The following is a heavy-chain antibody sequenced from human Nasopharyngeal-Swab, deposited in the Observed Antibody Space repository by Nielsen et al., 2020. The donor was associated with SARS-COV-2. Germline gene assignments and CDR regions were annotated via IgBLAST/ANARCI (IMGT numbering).Heavy chain of an antibody. D-gene: IGHD2-21*02. CDR2: IYSTEIT. CDR1: GGSIVSHY. Sequence: SETLSLTCTVSGGSIVSHYWNWIRLSPGKGLEWIGYIYSTEITKYNPSLGSRVTMSGDTSKNQVYLKLKSLTAADTAVYYCARDVGCGGDCGGYSMDVWGQGTTVIVSS. CDR3: ARDVGCGGDCGGYSMDV. J-gene: IGHJ6*02. V-gene: IGHV4-59*11.